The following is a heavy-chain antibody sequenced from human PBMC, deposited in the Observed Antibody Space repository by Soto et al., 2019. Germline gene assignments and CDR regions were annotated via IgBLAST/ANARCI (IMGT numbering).Heavy chain of an antibody. CDR2: ISGSGGST. Sequence: GGSLRLSCAASGFTFSSYAMSWVRQAPGKGLEWVSAISGSGGSTYYADSVKGRFTISRDNSKNTLYLQMNSLRAEDTAVYYCAKDPQYQLLWGNGFDPWGQGTLVTVSS. V-gene: IGHV3-23*01. D-gene: IGHD2-2*01. CDR3: AKDPQYQLLWGNGFDP. J-gene: IGHJ5*02. CDR1: GFTFSSYA.